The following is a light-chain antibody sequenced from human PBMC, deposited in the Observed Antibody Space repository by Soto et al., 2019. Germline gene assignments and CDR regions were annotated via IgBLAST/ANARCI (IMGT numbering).Light chain of an antibody. J-gene: IGKJ4*01. CDR3: QQTYRTPLT. Sequence: DIQMTQSPSTLSASVGDRVTITCRASQSIGRFLAWYQHQPGKAPKLLIYAASSLHSGVPSRFSGSGSGTDFTLTISSLQPEDFATYSCQQTYRTPLTFGGGTKVDIK. V-gene: IGKV1-39*01. CDR2: AAS. CDR1: QSIGRF.